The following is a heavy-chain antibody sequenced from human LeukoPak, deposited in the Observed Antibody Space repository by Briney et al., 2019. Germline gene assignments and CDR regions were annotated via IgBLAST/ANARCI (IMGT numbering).Heavy chain of an antibody. CDR2: INHSGST. CDR1: GGSFSGYY. J-gene: IGHJ4*02. D-gene: IGHD6-13*01. V-gene: IGHV4-34*01. Sequence: SETLSLTCAVYGGSFSGYYWSWIRQPPGRGLEWIGEINHSGSTKHNPSLKSRVTLSVDTSKNQFFLKLSSVTAADTAVYYCARGLRSSSWDYLDYWGQGTLVTVSS. CDR3: ARGLRSSSWDYLDY.